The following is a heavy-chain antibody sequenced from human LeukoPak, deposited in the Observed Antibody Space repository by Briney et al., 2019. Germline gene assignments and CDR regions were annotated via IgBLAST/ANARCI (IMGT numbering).Heavy chain of an antibody. V-gene: IGHV1-18*01. D-gene: IGHD3-16*01. CDR3: ARGPLGAAFDS. Sequence: ASVKVSCTASGYTFTNYGIHWVRQAPGQGLERMGWISAYNGNTKYAQNLQGRVTMTTDTSTSTAYLELRSLRSDDTAVYYCARGPLGAAFDSWGQGTLVTVSS. J-gene: IGHJ4*02. CDR2: ISAYNGNT. CDR1: GYTFTNYG.